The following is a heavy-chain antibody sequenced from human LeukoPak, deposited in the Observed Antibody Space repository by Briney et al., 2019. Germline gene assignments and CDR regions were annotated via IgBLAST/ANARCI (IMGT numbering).Heavy chain of an antibody. V-gene: IGHV3-30*18. D-gene: IGHD4-17*01. CDR3: AKVRRYGDYVGVAFDI. CDR1: GFTISRYV. Sequence: PGRTLTLSCAASGFTISRYVMHWVRQAPGKGLEWVAVISYDGTNKYYADSVEGRFLISRDNSKNTMSLQMNSLRTEDTAVYYCAKVRRYGDYVGVAFDILGQGTMVTVSS. CDR2: ISYDGTNK. J-gene: IGHJ3*02.